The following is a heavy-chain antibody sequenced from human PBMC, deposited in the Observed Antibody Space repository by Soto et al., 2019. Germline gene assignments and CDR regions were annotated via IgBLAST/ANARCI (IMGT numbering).Heavy chain of an antibody. D-gene: IGHD6-19*01. J-gene: IGHJ6*04. CDR3: SKVKDWLARYYYYGTGV. Sequence: PGGSLRLSCAASGFTFRSYGMHWVRQAPGKGLEWVAVISYDGSNKYYADSVKGRFTISRDNSKKTLYLQINSLRAEDTGVYYFSKVKDWLARYYYYGTGVWGKGTTVAVCS. CDR2: ISYDGSNK. V-gene: IGHV3-30*18. CDR1: GFTFRSYG.